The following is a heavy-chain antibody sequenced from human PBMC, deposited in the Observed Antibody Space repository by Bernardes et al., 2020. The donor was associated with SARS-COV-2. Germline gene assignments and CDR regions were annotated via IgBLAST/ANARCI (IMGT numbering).Heavy chain of an antibody. V-gene: IGHV1-2*02. CDR3: ARDVLLWFGELFGMDV. J-gene: IGHJ6*02. Sequence: ASVKVSCMASGYTFTGYYMPWVRQAPGQGLEWMGWINPNSGGTNYAQKFQGRVTMTRDTSISTAYMELSRLRSDDTAVYYCARDVLLWFGELFGMDVWGQGPTVTVS. CDR1: GYTFTGYY. D-gene: IGHD3-10*01. CDR2: INPNSGGT.